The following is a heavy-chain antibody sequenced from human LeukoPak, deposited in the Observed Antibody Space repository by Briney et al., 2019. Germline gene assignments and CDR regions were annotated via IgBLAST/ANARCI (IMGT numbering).Heavy chain of an antibody. CDR3: ARSRGSGDIVVVPAAAFDY. Sequence: ASVKVSCKASGGTFSSYAISWVRQAPGQGLEWMGGIIPIFGTANYAQKFQGRVTITADESTSTAYMELSSLRSEDTAVYYCARSRGSGDIVVVPAAAFDYWGQGTLVTVSS. D-gene: IGHD2-2*01. J-gene: IGHJ4*02. CDR1: GGTFSSYA. CDR2: IIPIFGTA. V-gene: IGHV1-69*13.